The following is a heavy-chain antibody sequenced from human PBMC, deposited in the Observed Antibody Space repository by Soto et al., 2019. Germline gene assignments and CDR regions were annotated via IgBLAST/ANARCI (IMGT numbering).Heavy chain of an antibody. Sequence: SETLSLTCTVSGGSISSYYWSWIRQPPGKGLEWIGYIYYSGSTNYNPSLKSRVTISVDTSKNQFSLKLSSVTAADTAVYYCARLGGAGGYSGYESAMDYYGMDVWGQGTTVTVSS. CDR3: ARLGGAGGYSGYESAMDYYGMDV. D-gene: IGHD5-12*01. V-gene: IGHV4-59*01. CDR2: IYYSGST. CDR1: GGSISSYY. J-gene: IGHJ6*02.